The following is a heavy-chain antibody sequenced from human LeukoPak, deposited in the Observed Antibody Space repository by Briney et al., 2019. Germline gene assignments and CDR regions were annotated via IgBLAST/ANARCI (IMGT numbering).Heavy chain of an antibody. CDR1: GFTFSSYG. CDR3: AKPMGYRRYSSSSIDY. Sequence: GGSLRLSCAASGFTFSSYGMHWVRQAPGKGLEWVAFIRYDGSNKYYADSVKGRFTISRDNSKNTLYLQMNSLRAEDTAVYYCAKPMGYRRYSSSSIDYWGQGTLVTVSS. J-gene: IGHJ4*02. V-gene: IGHV3-30*02. CDR2: IRYDGSNK. D-gene: IGHD6-13*01.